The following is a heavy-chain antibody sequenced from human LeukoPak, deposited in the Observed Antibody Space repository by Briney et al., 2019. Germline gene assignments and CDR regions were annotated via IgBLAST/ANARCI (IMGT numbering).Heavy chain of an antibody. CDR1: ARSISSYY. J-gene: IGHJ5*02. Sequence: KPSATLSLTCTLSARSISSYYWSWIRQPPGKGLEWIGYIYYSGSTNYNPSLKSRVTISVDTSKNQFSLNLTSVTAADTAMYYCAREGDKYENWFDTWGQGTLVTVSS. D-gene: IGHD3-16*01. CDR3: AREGDKYENWFDT. CDR2: IYYSGST. V-gene: IGHV4-59*01.